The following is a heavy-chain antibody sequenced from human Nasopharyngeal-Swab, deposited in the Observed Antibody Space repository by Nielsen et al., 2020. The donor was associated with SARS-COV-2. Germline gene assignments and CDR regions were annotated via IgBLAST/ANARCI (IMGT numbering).Heavy chain of an antibody. J-gene: IGHJ4*02. D-gene: IGHD1-26*01. Sequence: SETLSLTCSVSGGSINNYYWSWIRQPAGKGLEWIGRIYFSGSTNYNPSLKSRVTMSVDMSKNQFSLKLGSVTAADTAVYYCAREEQSFDYWGQGTLVAVSS. V-gene: IGHV4-4*07. CDR1: GGSINNYY. CDR2: IYFSGST. CDR3: AREEQSFDY.